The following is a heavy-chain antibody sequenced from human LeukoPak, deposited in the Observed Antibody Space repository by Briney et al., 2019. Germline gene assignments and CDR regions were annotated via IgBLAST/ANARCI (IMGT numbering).Heavy chain of an antibody. CDR2: IYHSGST. Sequence: SETLSLTCSVSGDSIFNSNSYWSWMRQPPGKGLEWIANIYHSGSTYYNPSLKSRVTISVDTSKNQFSLKLSSVTAADTAIYYCARTFWLHDAFDIWGQGTTVTVSS. CDR3: ARTFWLHDAFDI. CDR1: GDSIFNSNSY. J-gene: IGHJ3*02. V-gene: IGHV4-39*07. D-gene: IGHD5-24*01.